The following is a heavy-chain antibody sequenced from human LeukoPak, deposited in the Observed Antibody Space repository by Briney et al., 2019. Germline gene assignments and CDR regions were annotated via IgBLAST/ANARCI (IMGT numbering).Heavy chain of an antibody. CDR3: ARERCSASNCHALLY. Sequence: PGRSLRLSCAVSGFTFSSYGMHWVRQAPGKGLEWVALVWNDGSNKYYADSVKGRFAISRDNSKNTLYLQMNGLRAEDTAVYYCARERCSASNCHALLYWGQGTLVTVSS. V-gene: IGHV3-33*01. J-gene: IGHJ4*02. CDR1: GFTFSSYG. D-gene: IGHD2-15*01. CDR2: VWNDGSNK.